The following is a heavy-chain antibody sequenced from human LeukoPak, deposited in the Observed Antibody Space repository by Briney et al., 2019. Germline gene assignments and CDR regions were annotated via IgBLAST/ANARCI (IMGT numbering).Heavy chain of an antibody. J-gene: IGHJ6*02. CDR2: INHSGST. CDR1: GFTFSSYS. V-gene: IGHV4-34*01. Sequence: GSLRLSCAASGFTFSSYSMNWVRQPPGKGLEWIGEINHSGSTNYNPSLKSRVTISVDTSKNQFSLKLSSVTAADTAVYYCARARGIMDVWGQGTTVTVSS. CDR3: ARARGIMDV.